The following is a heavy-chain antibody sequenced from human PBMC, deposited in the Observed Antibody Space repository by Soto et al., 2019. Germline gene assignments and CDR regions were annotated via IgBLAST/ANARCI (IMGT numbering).Heavy chain of an antibody. V-gene: IGHV1-2*04. Sequence: ASVKVSCKASGYTFTGYYIHWVRQAPGQGLEWMGWINPNSGGSNYAQKFQGWVTMTRNTSISTAYMELSRLRSDDTAVYYCARGGLYCTNGVCYTGNWFGPWGQGTRDTVSS. CDR1: GYTFTGYY. CDR2: INPNSGGS. D-gene: IGHD2-8*01. J-gene: IGHJ5*02. CDR3: ARGGLYCTNGVCYTGNWFGP.